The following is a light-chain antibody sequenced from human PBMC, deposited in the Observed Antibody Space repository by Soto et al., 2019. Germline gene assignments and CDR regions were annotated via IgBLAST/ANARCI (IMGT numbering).Light chain of an antibody. V-gene: IGLV1-40*01. J-gene: IGLJ2*01. CDR3: QSYDSSLSGVG. CDR2: GNS. Sequence: QPVLTQQPSVSGAPGQRVTISCTGSSSNIGAGYDVHWYQQLPGTAPKLLIYGNSNRPSGVPDRFSGSKSGTSASLAITGLQAVDEADYYCQSYDSSLSGVGFGGGTQLTVL. CDR1: SSNIGAGYD.